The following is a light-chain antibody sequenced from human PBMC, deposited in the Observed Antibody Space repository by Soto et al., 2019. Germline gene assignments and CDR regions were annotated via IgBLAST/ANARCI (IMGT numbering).Light chain of an antibody. V-gene: IGKV1-5*01. J-gene: IGKJ5*01. CDR1: QSISSW. CDR2: AAS. CDR3: QQLNSYLIT. Sequence: DIQMTQSPSTLSASVGDRVTITCRASQSISSWLAWYQQKPGKAPKLLIYAASTLQTGVPSRFSGSGSGTEFTLTISSLQPEDFATYYCQQLNSYLITFGQGTRLEI.